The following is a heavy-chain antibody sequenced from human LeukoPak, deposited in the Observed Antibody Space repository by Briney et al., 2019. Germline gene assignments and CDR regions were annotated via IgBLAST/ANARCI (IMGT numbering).Heavy chain of an antibody. V-gene: IGHV4-59*08. CDR3: TRWVTENYYDSSGYYLH. J-gene: IGHJ4*02. CDR1: GGSISSYY. D-gene: IGHD3-22*01. CDR2: IYYSGST. Sequence: SETLSLTCTVSGGSISSYYWSWIRQPPGKGLEWIGYIYYSGSTNYNPSLKSRVTISVDTSKNQFSLKLSSVTAADTAVYYCTRWVTENYYDSSGYYLHWGQGTLVTVSS.